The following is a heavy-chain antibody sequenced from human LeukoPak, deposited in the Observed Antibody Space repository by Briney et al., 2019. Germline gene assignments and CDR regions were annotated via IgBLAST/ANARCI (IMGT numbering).Heavy chain of an antibody. D-gene: IGHD3-22*01. J-gene: IGHJ3*02. V-gene: IGHV3-48*01. CDR3: ARDRGYYDNLDAFDI. CDR2: ISSSSTTT. Sequence: PGGSLRLSCAASGFTFSGYSMNWVRQALGKGLEWVSYISSSSTTTYYADSVKGRFTISRDNAKSSLYLQMNSLRAEDTAVYYCARDRGYYDNLDAFDIWGQGTMVTVSS. CDR1: GFTFSGYS.